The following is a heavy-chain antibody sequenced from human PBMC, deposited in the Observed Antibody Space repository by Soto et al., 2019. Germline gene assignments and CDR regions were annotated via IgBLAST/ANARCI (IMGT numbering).Heavy chain of an antibody. D-gene: IGHD2-15*01. J-gene: IGHJ3*02. CDR2: ISAYNDNT. V-gene: IGHV1-18*01. CDR1: GYTFSSNA. Sequence: ASVKVSCTPSGYTFSSNAISWVRQAPGQGLEWMGWISAYNDNTNYVQKLQGRVTMTTDTSTSTAYMELRSLRSDDTAVYYCARGTGGNWAAFDIWGQGTMVTVSS. CDR3: ARGTGGNWAAFDI.